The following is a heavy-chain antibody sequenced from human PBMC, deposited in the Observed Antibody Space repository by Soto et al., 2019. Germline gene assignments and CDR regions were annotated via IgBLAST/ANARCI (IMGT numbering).Heavy chain of an antibody. CDR1: GGSISSSSYY. V-gene: IGHV4-39*01. J-gene: IGHJ4*02. Sequence: KPSETLSLTCTVSGGSISSSSYYWGWIRQPPGKGLEWIGSIYYSGSTYYNPSLKSRVTISVDTSKNQFSLKLSSVTAADTAVYYCATPGYDFWSGYYHFDYWGQGTLVTVSS. CDR2: IYYSGST. D-gene: IGHD3-3*01. CDR3: ATPGYDFWSGYYHFDY.